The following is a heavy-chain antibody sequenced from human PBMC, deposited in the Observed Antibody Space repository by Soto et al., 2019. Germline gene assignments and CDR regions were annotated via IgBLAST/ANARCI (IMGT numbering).Heavy chain of an antibody. CDR1: GGSVSSGSYY. J-gene: IGHJ4*02. D-gene: IGHD6-19*01. Sequence: SETLSLTCTVSGGSVSSGSYYWSWIRQPPGKGLEWIGYIYYSGSTNYNPSLKSRVTISVDTSKNQFSLKLSSVTAADTAVYYCARTALAPILFDYWGQGTLVTVSS. CDR3: ARTALAPILFDY. CDR2: IYYSGST. V-gene: IGHV4-61*01.